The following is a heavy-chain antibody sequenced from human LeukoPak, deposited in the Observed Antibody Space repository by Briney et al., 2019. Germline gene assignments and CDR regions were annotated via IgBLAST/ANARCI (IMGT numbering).Heavy chain of an antibody. D-gene: IGHD3-16*02. CDR2: ISSNGGST. Sequence: GGSLRLSCAASGFTFSSYAMHWVRQAPGKGLEYVSAISSNGGSTYYANSVKGRFTISRDNSKNTLYLQMGSLRAEDMAVYYCARSEDYDYVWGSYRHIFDYWGQGTLVTVSS. V-gene: IGHV3-64*01. CDR1: GFTFSSYA. J-gene: IGHJ4*02. CDR3: ARSEDYDYVWGSYRHIFDY.